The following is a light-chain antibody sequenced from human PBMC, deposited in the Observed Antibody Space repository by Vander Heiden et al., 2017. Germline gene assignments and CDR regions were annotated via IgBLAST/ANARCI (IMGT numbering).Light chain of an antibody. Sequence: ASVGDRVTITCRASERINSWLAWYQQKPGKAPNLLIYKASTLQNGVPSRFSGSGSGTEFTLTISSLQPDDLATYYCQQYKSYSQWTFGQGTKVEIK. CDR3: QQYKSYSQWT. CDR2: KAS. J-gene: IGKJ1*01. CDR1: ERINSW. V-gene: IGKV1-5*03.